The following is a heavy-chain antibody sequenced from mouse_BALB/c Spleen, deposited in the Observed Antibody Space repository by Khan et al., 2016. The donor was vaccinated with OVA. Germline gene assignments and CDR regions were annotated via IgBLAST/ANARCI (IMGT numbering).Heavy chain of an antibody. CDR2: ISSAGTYT. CDR3: ANGNYGCFAY. D-gene: IGHD2-1*01. V-gene: IGHV5-9-1*01. Sequence: EVELVESGGGLVKPGGSLKLSCAASGFTFSSFVMSWVRQTPEKRLEWVATISSAGTYTYFPDSVKGRFTSSRDNAKNTLYLQMNSLRSEDTAMYYCANGNYGCFAYWGQGTLVTVSA. CDR1: GFTFSSFV. J-gene: IGHJ3*01.